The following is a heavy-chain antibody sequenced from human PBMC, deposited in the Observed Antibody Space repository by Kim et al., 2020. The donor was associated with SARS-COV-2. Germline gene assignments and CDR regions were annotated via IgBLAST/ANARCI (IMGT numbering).Heavy chain of an antibody. CDR3: ARLPGERLADYVDY. Sequence: ASVKVSCKASGYTFTSHYLYWVRQAPGQGLEWMGVIIPSGGSTSYTQKFQGRVTMTRDTSTNTFYMELSSLRSDDTAVYYCARLPGERLADYVDYWGQGT. CDR2: IIPSGGST. V-gene: IGHV1-46*01. CDR1: GYTFTSHY. D-gene: IGHD1-1*01. J-gene: IGHJ4*02.